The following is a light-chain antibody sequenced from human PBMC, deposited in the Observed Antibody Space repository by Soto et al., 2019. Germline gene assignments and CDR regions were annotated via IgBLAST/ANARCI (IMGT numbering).Light chain of an antibody. Sequence: EIVLKQSPGTLSLSPEESATLSCRASERIYSAYLGWYQQKPGQAPRLLIYGTSSRATGIPDRFSGSGSGTDFTLTISRLEPEDFAVYYCQQYGNSPITFGQGTRLEIK. CDR1: ERIYSAY. J-gene: IGKJ5*01. CDR3: QQYGNSPIT. V-gene: IGKV3-20*01. CDR2: GTS.